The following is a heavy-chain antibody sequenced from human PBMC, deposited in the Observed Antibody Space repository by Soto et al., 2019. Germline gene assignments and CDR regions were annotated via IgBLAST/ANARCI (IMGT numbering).Heavy chain of an antibody. J-gene: IGHJ6*03. V-gene: IGHV4-31*03. Sequence: TSETLSLTCTVSGGSLSSCGYYWSWIRQHPGKGLEWIGYIYYSGSTYYNPSLKSRVTISVDTSKNQFSLKLSSVTAADTAVYYCARVRGSATGYMDVRGKGTTVTVSS. D-gene: IGHD3-10*01. CDR3: ARVRGSATGYMDV. CDR1: GGSLSSCGYY. CDR2: IYYSGST.